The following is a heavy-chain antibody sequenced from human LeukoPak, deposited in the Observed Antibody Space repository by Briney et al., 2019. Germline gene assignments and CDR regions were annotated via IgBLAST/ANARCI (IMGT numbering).Heavy chain of an antibody. D-gene: IGHD5-18*01. CDR1: GGSISSGSYY. Sequence: SETLSLTCTVSGGSISSGSYYWSWIRQPAGKGLEWIGRIYTSGSTNYNPSLKSRVTISVDTPKNQFSLKLSSVTAADTAVYYCASLGRGYSYGPRFDYWGQGTLVTVSS. CDR2: IYTSGST. J-gene: IGHJ4*02. V-gene: IGHV4-61*02. CDR3: ASLGRGYSYGPRFDY.